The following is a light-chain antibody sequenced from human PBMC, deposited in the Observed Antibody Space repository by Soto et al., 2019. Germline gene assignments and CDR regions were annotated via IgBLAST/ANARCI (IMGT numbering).Light chain of an antibody. CDR3: QQYRSSPPEFT. V-gene: IGKV1-39*01. CDR1: QSISSY. CDR2: AAS. Sequence: DIQMTQSPSSLSASVGDRVTITCRASQSISSYLNWYQQKPGKAPKLLIYAASSLQSGVPSRFSGSGSGTDFTLTISSLQPEDFAVYYCQQYRSSPPEFTFGPGTKVDIK. J-gene: IGKJ3*01.